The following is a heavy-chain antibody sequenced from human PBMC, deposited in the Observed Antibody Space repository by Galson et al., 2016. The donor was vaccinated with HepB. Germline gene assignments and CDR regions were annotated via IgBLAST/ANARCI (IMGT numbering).Heavy chain of an antibody. CDR1: GITFSGYW. J-gene: IGHJ4*02. CDR2: INNVGSDT. Sequence: SLRLSCAASGITFSGYWLHCVRQAPWKGLVWVSRINNVGSDTNYADSVKGRFTISRDNAKNTLYLQMNSLRAEDTAVYYCARGGRYTYGQLDYWGQGILVTVSS. D-gene: IGHD5-18*01. CDR3: ARGGRYTYGQLDY. V-gene: IGHV3-74*01.